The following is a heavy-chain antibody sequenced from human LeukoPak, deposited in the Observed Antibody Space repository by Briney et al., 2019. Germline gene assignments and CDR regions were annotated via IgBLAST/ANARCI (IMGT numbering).Heavy chain of an antibody. CDR2: ISHTEGT. Sequence: SETLSLTCGVFGVSINDYYWSWIRQSPGKGLEWIGEISHTEGTRYNPSLESRVTMSVGTSENQLSLKLICVTVADTAFCYCSGXRCGHSGSVCYNHWGLGTLVTVSS. J-gene: IGHJ4*02. V-gene: IGHV4-34*01. CDR3: SGXRCGHSGSVCYNH. D-gene: IGHD3-9*01. CDR1: GVSINDYY.